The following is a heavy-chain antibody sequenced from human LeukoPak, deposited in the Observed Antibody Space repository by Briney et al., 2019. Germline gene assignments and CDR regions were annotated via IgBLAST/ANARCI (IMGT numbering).Heavy chain of an antibody. J-gene: IGHJ6*02. Sequence: SVKVSCKASGGTFSSYAISWVRQAPGQGLEWMGRIIPILGIANYAQEFQGRVTITADKSTSTAYMELSSLRSEDTAVYYCARLTYYYGMDVWGQGTTVTVSS. D-gene: IGHD4/OR15-4a*01. V-gene: IGHV1-69*04. CDR3: ARLTYYYGMDV. CDR2: IIPILGIA. CDR1: GGTFSSYA.